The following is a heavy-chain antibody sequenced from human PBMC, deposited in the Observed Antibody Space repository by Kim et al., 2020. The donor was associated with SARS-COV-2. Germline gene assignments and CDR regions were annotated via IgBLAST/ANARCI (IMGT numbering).Heavy chain of an antibody. CDR3: ARTYGSGNYYGMDV. Sequence: NPSLKSRVTISVDTSKNQFSLKLSSVTAADTAVYYCARTYGSGNYYGMDVWGQGTTVTVSS. D-gene: IGHD3-10*01. V-gene: IGHV4-39*01. J-gene: IGHJ6*02.